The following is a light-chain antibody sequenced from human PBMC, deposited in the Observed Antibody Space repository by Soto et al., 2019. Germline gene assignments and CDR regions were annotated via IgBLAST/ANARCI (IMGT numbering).Light chain of an antibody. CDR3: SSYTTSTTWV. Sequence: QSALTQPASVSGSPGQSITISCTGTNSDIGNYNYVSWYQQRPGKAPKLMIYEVNNRPSGVSNRFSGSKSGNTASLTISGLQAEDDADYYCSSYTTSTTWVFGGGTKLTVL. CDR1: NSDIGNYNY. V-gene: IGLV2-14*01. CDR2: EVN. J-gene: IGLJ3*02.